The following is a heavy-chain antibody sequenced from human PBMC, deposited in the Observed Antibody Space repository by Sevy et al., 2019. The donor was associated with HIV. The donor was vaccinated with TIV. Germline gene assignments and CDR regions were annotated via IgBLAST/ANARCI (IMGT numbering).Heavy chain of an antibody. CDR3: AKNVGSGSYPDYYYYYYMYV. CDR2: ISGSGGST. V-gene: IGHV3-23*01. J-gene: IGHJ6*03. D-gene: IGHD3-10*01. CDR1: GFTFSSYA. Sequence: GGSLRLSCAASGFTFSSYAMSWVRQAPGKGLEWVSAISGSGGSTYYADSVKGRFTISRDNSKNTLYLQMNSLRAEDTAVYYCAKNVGSGSYPDYYYYYYMYVWGKGTTVTVSS.